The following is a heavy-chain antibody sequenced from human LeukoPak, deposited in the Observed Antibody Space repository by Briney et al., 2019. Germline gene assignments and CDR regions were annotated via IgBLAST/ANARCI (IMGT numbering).Heavy chain of an antibody. V-gene: IGHV4-39*07. J-gene: IGHJ4*02. CDR2: IYYSGST. CDR1: GGSISSSSYY. D-gene: IGHD6-13*01. CDR3: ARLVRFTARRYDY. Sequence: SETLSLTCTVSGGSISSSSYYGGWIRQPPGRGLEWIGRIYYSGSTYYNPSLKSRVTISVNTSKNQFSLKLRSVTAADTAVYYCARLVRFTARRYDYWGQGTLVTVSS.